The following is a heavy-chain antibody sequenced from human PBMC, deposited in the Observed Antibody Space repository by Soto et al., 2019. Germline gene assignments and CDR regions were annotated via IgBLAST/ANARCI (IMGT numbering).Heavy chain of an antibody. J-gene: IGHJ3*02. V-gene: IGHV3-30-3*01. D-gene: IGHD2-8*02. CDR2: ISDNGNTK. Sequence: GASVKVSCKASGYTFTSYYMHWVRQAPGKGLEWMAVISDNGNTKYLADSVKGRFTITRDTSKNTLYLQMSSLRVEGTAVYYCARDPGGYPLGIFYIWGQGTRVTVSS. CDR1: GYTFTSYY. CDR3: ARDPGGYPLGIFYI.